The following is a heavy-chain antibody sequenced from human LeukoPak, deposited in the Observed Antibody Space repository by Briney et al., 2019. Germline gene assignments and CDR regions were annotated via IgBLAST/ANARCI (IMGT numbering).Heavy chain of an antibody. CDR2: IYTSGST. D-gene: IGHD6-19*01. J-gene: IGHJ4*02. CDR3: AGDSYLYSSGWYLNY. Sequence: SETLSLTCTVSGDSISGSYYWSWIRQPAEKGLEWIGRIYTSGSTNYNPSLKSRVTMSVDTSKNQFSLKLSSVTAADTAVYYCAGDSYLYSSGWYLNYWGQGTLVTVSS. V-gene: IGHV4-4*07. CDR1: GDSISGSYY.